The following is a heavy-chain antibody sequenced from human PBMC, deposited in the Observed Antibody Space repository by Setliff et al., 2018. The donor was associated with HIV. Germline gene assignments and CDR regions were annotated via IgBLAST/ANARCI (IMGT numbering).Heavy chain of an antibody. D-gene: IGHD3-22*01. J-gene: IGHJ4*02. CDR3: ARGSLITRAVDS. V-gene: IGHV4-38-2*02. Sequence: LSLTCNVSGYSISNGSYWGWIRQPPGKGLEWIANINHRGATSYNPSLKSRVTVSVDTSTNHLSLRLTSVTAADTAVYYCARGSLITRAVDSWGQGTLVTVSS. CDR2: INHRGAT. CDR1: GYSISNGSY.